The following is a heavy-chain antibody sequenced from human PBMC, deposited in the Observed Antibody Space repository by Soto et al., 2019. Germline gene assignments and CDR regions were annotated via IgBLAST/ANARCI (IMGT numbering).Heavy chain of an antibody. CDR3: ASRDPGTSVDY. CDR2: IYRTGST. CDR1: GGSFTSNNW. Sequence: SETLSLTCAVSGGSFTSNNWWTWVRQPPGQGLEWIGEIYRTGSTNYNPSLKSRVTISLDKSENQFSLKVTSLTAAGTAVYYCASRDPGTSVDYWGQGTLVTVSS. V-gene: IGHV4-4*02. J-gene: IGHJ4*02. D-gene: IGHD1-7*01.